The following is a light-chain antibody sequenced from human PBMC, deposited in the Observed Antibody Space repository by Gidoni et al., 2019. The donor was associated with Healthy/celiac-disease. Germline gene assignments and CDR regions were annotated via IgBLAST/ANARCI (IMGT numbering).Light chain of an antibody. CDR3: QQYYSTPQT. V-gene: IGKV4-1*01. CDR2: WAS. J-gene: IGKJ1*01. CDR1: QSVLYSSNNKNY. Sequence: IVMTRSPDSLAVSLGERATINCKSSQSVLYSSNNKNYLAWYQQKPGQPPKLLIYWASTRESGVPDRFSGSGSGTDFTLTISSLQAEDVAVYYCQQYYSTPQTFGQGTKVEIK.